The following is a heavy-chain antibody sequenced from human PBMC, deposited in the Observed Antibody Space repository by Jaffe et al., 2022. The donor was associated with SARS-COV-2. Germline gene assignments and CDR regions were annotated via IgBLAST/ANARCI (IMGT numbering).Heavy chain of an antibody. J-gene: IGHJ4*02. CDR1: GYTFTTYA. CDR3: ARRTTTYYFDY. CDR2: IDTSTGNP. V-gene: IGHV7-4-1*02. Sequence: QVQLVQSGSELEKPGASVKVSCKASGYTFTTYAMNWVRQAPGQGLEWMGWIDTSTGNPTYAQGLTGRFVFSLDTSVSTAYLQINSLKAEDTAVYYCARRTTTYYFDYWGQGTLVTVSS. D-gene: IGHD1-1*01.